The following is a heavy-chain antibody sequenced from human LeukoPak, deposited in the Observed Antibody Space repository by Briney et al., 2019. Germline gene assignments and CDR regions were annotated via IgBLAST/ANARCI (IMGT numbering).Heavy chain of an antibody. CDR2: ISGSGGST. Sequence: GGSLRLSCAASGFTFSSYAMSWVRQAPGKGLEWVSGISGSGGSTYYADSVKGRFTISRDNSKKTLYLQMNSLRAEDTAVYYCAKDSSTCYPAGVGHWGQGTLVTVSS. CDR1: GFTFSSYA. D-gene: IGHD2-2*01. CDR3: AKDSSTCYPAGVGH. J-gene: IGHJ4*02. V-gene: IGHV3-23*01.